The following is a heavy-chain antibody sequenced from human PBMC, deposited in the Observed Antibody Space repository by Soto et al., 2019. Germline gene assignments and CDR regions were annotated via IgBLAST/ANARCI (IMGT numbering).Heavy chain of an antibody. D-gene: IGHD3-3*01. CDR2: ISDDGSNT. CDR3: AREVYYECWSGFSTHPYYFDD. Sequence: QVQLVESGGGVVQPGRSLRLSCAASGFTFSRHTMHWVRQAPGKGLEWVAAISDDGSNTYYADSVKGRFTISRDNSKNPLYLQMNSLSSEDTAVHHCAREVYYECWSGFSTHPYYFDDWGQGTLVTVSS. J-gene: IGHJ4*02. V-gene: IGHV3-30-3*01. CDR1: GFTFSRHT.